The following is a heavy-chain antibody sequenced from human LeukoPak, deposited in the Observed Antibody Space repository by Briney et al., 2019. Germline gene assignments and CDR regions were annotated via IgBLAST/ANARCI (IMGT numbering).Heavy chain of an antibody. CDR3: ARGIAAAGTAVHYYYYYMDV. CDR1: GYTFTGYY. D-gene: IGHD6-13*01. J-gene: IGHJ6*03. V-gene: IGHV1-2*02. Sequence: ASVKVSCKASGYTFTGYYMHWVRQAPGQGLEWMGWINPNSGGTNYAQKFQGRVTMTRDTSISTAYMELSRLRSDDTAVYYCARGIAAAGTAVHYYYYYMDVWGKGTTVTVSS. CDR2: INPNSGGT.